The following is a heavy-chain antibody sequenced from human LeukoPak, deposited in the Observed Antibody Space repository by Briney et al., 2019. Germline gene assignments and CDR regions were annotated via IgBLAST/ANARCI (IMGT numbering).Heavy chain of an antibody. D-gene: IGHD1-26*01. Sequence: SETLSLTCAVYGGSFSGYYWSWIRQPPGKGLEWIGEINHSGSTNYNSSLKSRVTISVDTSKNQFSLKLSSVTAADTAVYYCASGRGSYFSAFYIRGQGTMVTVSS. CDR2: INHSGST. J-gene: IGHJ3*02. CDR1: GGSFSGYY. V-gene: IGHV4-34*01. CDR3: ASGRGSYFSAFYI.